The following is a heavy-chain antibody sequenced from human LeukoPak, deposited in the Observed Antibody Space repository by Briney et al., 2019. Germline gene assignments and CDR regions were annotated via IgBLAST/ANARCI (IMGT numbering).Heavy chain of an antibody. Sequence: GGSLRLSCAASGFTFSRYAMHWVRQAPGKGLEWVAVISYDGSNKYYADSVKGRFTISRDSSKNTLYLQMNSLRAEETAVYYCPSHYDTSGYHYFDFRGQGTLVTVSS. J-gene: IGHJ4*02. V-gene: IGHV3-30-3*01. CDR1: GFTFSRYA. CDR3: PSHYDTSGYHYFDF. D-gene: IGHD3-22*01. CDR2: ISYDGSNK.